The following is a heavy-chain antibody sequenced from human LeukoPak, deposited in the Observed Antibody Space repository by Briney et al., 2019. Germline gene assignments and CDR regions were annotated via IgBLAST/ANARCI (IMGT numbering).Heavy chain of an antibody. J-gene: IGHJ6*03. CDR1: GFTFSSYE. V-gene: IGHV3-48*03. D-gene: IGHD6-25*01. CDR3: ARDGTPNYSSGWVYMDV. CDR2: IGSGDSTT. Sequence: GGTLRLSCAASGFTFSSYEMNWVHQAPGKGLEWLSYIGSGDSTTHYADSVKGRFTISRDNAKNSLYLQMNSLRVEDTAVYYRARDGTPNYSSGWVYMDVWGEGTTVTISS.